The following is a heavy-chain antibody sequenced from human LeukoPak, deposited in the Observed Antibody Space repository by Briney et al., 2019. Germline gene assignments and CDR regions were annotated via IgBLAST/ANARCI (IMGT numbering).Heavy chain of an antibody. Sequence: PSETLSLTCTVSGGSISGYYWSWIRQPPGKGLEWSGYIYYSGSTNYNPSLKSRVTISVDTSKNQFSLKLSSVTAADTAVYYCARVIAAAGTEWFDPWGQGTLVTVSS. J-gene: IGHJ5*02. CDR2: IYYSGST. V-gene: IGHV4-59*01. CDR1: GGSISGYY. D-gene: IGHD6-13*01. CDR3: ARVIAAAGTEWFDP.